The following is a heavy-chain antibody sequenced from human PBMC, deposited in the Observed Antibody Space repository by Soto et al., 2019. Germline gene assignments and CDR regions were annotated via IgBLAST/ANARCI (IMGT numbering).Heavy chain of an antibody. J-gene: IGHJ4*02. V-gene: IGHV3-7*03. CDR2: IKQDGSEK. D-gene: IGHD5-18*01. CDR3: ARGLVYSYGYTLYYFDY. CDR1: GFTFSSYW. Sequence: PGGSLRLSCAASGFTFSSYWMSWVRQAPGKGLEWVANIKQDGSEKYYVDSVKGRFTISRDNAKNSLYLQMNSLRAEDTAVYYCARGLVYSYGYTLYYFDYWGQGTLVTVSS.